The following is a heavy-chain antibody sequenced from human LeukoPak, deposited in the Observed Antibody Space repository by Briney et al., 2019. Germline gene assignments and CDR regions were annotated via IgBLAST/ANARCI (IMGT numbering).Heavy chain of an antibody. CDR3: ARVGYSYGFDY. Sequence: SETLPLTCTVSGGSISSGGYYWTWIRQHPGKGLEWIGYIYYSGSTYYNPSLKSRATISVDTSKNQFSLKLSSVTAADTAVYYCARVGYSYGFDYWGQGTLATVSS. D-gene: IGHD5-18*01. V-gene: IGHV4-31*03. CDR2: IYYSGST. J-gene: IGHJ4*02. CDR1: GGSISSGGYY.